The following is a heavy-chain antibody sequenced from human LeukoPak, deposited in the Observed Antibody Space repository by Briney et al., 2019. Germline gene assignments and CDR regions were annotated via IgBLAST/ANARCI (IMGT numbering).Heavy chain of an antibody. D-gene: IGHD6-13*01. CDR2: INHSGST. CDR3: ARDAGYSSSRWFDP. J-gene: IGHJ5*02. CDR1: GGSFSGYY. Sequence: PSETLSLTCAVYGGSFSGYYWSWIRQPPGKGLEWIGEINHSGSTNYNPSLKSRVTISVDTSKNQFSLKLSSVTAADTAVYYCARDAGYSSSRWFDPWGQGTLVTVSS. V-gene: IGHV4-34*01.